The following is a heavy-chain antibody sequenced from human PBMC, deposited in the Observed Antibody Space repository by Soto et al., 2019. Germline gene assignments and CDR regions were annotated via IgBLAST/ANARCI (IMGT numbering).Heavy chain of an antibody. CDR1: GFTFSDYA. V-gene: IGHV3-23*01. Sequence: EVQLLESGGGLVQPGGSLRLSCTASGFTFSDYAMSWVRLAPGKGLEWVSAISGSGDSTYYADSVQGRFTISRDNSKNTLYLQMISLRAEDTALSYCAKSRLIATTIGSWGQGTLVTVSS. CDR3: AKSRLIATTIGS. CDR2: ISGSGDST. D-gene: IGHD1-26*01. J-gene: IGHJ5*02.